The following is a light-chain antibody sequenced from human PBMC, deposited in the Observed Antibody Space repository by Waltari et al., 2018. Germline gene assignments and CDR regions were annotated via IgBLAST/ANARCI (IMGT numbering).Light chain of an antibody. CDR2: EVT. J-gene: IGLJ2*01. Sequence: QSALTQPPSASGSPGQSVTISCTGTTSDVGGYNYVSWYQQHPGKAPKLIISEVTKRPSGFPDRFSGSKSGNTASLTVSGLQAEDEADYYCSSYAHSNTVVFGGGTRLTVL. V-gene: IGLV2-8*01. CDR3: SSYAHSNTVV. CDR1: TSDVGGYNY.